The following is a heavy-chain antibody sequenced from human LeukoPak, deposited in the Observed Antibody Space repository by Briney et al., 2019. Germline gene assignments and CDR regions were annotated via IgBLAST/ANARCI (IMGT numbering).Heavy chain of an antibody. D-gene: IGHD7-27*01. J-gene: IGHJ3*02. CDR2: IRPKASGGTA. Sequence: PGRSLRLSCTTSGFTFGDYAMSRVRQAPGKGLEWVGFIRPKASGGTAEYAASVKGGFTISRDDSKSVAYLQMNSLKTDDTALYYCTRGGPYWGAFDIWGQGTMVTVSS. V-gene: IGHV3-49*04. CDR3: TRGGPYWGAFDI. CDR1: GFTFGDYA.